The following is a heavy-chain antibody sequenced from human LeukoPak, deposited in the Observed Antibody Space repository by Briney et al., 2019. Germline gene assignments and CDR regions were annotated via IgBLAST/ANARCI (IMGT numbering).Heavy chain of an antibody. J-gene: IGHJ6*04. V-gene: IGHV1-46*01. D-gene: IGHD2-15*01. CDR1: GYTFTSYS. CDR2: INPIGGST. Sequence: ASVKVSCKASGYTFTSYSMHWVRQAPGQGLEWMGIINPIGGSTNYAQKFQGRVTMTKDTSTSTVYLELSSLRSEDTAVYYCARHSHMDVWGTGTTVTVSS. CDR3: ARHSHMDV.